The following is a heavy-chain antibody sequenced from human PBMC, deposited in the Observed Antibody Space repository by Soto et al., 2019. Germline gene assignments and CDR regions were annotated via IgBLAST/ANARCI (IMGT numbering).Heavy chain of an antibody. Sequence: QEQLVDSGGGQVQPGRSLRLSCAASGFSFKNYDMHWVRQAPGRGLEWVAAISYVGSNKYYADSVKGRFTISRDNSDNTLYLQMNSLRAEDTAVYYCAKDWRWEQFNYGMNVWGQGTAVTVSS. CDR3: AKDWRWEQFNYGMNV. D-gene: IGHD3-3*01. V-gene: IGHV3-30*18. CDR1: GFSFKNYD. CDR2: ISYVGSNK. J-gene: IGHJ6*02.